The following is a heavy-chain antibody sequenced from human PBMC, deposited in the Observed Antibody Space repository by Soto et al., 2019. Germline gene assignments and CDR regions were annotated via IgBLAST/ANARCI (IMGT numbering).Heavy chain of an antibody. J-gene: IGHJ6*02. D-gene: IGHD2-2*01. CDR3: ARIRVVPAATGIYYYYGMDV. CDR2: IDWDDDK. V-gene: IGHV2-70*01. CDR1: GFSLSTSGMC. Sequence: SGPTLVNPTQTLTLTCTFSGFSLSTSGMCVSWIRQPPGKALEWLALIDWDDDKYYSTSLKTRLTISKDTSKNQVVLTMTNMDPVDTATYYCARIRVVPAATGIYYYYGMDVWGQGTTVTVYS.